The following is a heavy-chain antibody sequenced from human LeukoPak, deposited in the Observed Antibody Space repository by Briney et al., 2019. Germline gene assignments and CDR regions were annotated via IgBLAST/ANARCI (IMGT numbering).Heavy chain of an antibody. J-gene: IGHJ3*02. CDR2: INHSGST. CDR3: ARGTNPGFAFDI. D-gene: IGHD1-14*01. V-gene: IGHV4-34*01. Sequence: PSETLSLTCAVYGGSFSGYYWSWIRQPPGKGLEWIGEINHSGSTNYNPSLKSRVTISVDTSKNQFSLKLSSVTAADTAVYYCARGTNPGFAFDIWGQGTMVTVSS. CDR1: GGSFSGYY.